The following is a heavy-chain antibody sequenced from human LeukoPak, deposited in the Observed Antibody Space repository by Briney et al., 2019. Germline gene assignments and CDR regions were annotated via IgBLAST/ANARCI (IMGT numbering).Heavy chain of an antibody. D-gene: IGHD6-6*01. V-gene: IGHV4-34*01. CDR1: GESFSAYF. CDR2: IGHRGSS. CDR3: ATRSSTLAAARCFDD. Sequence: SETLSLTCAVHGESFSAYFWSWIRQVPGKGLEWIGEIGHRGSSNYNPPLKSRATISVDTSKNHFSLSLTSVTAADTAVYYCATRSSTLAAARCFDDWGQGTVVTVSS. J-gene: IGHJ4*03.